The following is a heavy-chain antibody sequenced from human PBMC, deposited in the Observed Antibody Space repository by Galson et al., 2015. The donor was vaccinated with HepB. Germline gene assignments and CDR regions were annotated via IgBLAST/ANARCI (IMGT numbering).Heavy chain of an antibody. CDR3: ARAGLGVVVDSVGMDV. D-gene: IGHD3-22*01. J-gene: IGHJ6*02. Sequence: SLRLSCAASGFTFSSYAMHWVRQAPGKGLEWVAVISYDGSNKYYADSVKGRFTISRDNSKNTLYLQMNSLRAEDTAVYYCARAGLGVVVDSVGMDVWGQGTTVTVSS. V-gene: IGHV3-30-3*01. CDR1: GFTFSSYA. CDR2: ISYDGSNK.